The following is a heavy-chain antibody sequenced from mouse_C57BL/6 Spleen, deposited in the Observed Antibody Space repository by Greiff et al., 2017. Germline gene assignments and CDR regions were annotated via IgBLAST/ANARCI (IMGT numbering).Heavy chain of an antibody. CDR3: ASTVEKAY. CDR1: GYSITSGYY. CDR2: ISYDGSN. J-gene: IGHJ3*01. V-gene: IGHV3-6*01. Sequence: DVQLQESGPGLVKPSQSLSLTCSVTGYSITSGYYWNLIRQFPGNKLEWMGYISYDGSNNYNPSLKNRISITRDTSKNQFFLKLNSVTTEDTATYYCASTVEKAYWGQGTLVTVSA. D-gene: IGHD1-1*01.